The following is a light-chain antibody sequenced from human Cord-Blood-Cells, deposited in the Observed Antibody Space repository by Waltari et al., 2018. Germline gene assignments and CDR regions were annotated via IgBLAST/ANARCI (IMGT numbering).Light chain of an antibody. CDR2: WAS. CDR3: QQYYSTPYT. Sequence: DIVMTQSPDSLAVSLGERATINCKSSQSVLYSSNNKNYLAWYQQKPGQPPKLLIYWASTRESGVPDRFRGSGSGTDFTLTIRSLQAEDVAVYDCQQYYSTPYTFGQGTKLEIK. J-gene: IGKJ2*01. CDR1: QSVLYSSNNKNY. V-gene: IGKV4-1*01.